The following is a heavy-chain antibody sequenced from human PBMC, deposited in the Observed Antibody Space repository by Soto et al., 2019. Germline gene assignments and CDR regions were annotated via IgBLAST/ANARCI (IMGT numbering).Heavy chain of an antibody. Sequence: QVQLQESGPGLVKPSQTLSLTCTVSGGSISSAAYYWSWIRQHPGKGPAWIGYISHSGSTYYNPSLKSRVIISVDTSKNQFSLSLASVPAADTAVYYCAREYTYGSNFFDCWGQGALVTVSS. CDR3: AREYTYGSNFFDC. V-gene: IGHV4-31*03. D-gene: IGHD2-2*02. CDR2: ISHSGST. J-gene: IGHJ4*02. CDR1: GGSISSAAYY.